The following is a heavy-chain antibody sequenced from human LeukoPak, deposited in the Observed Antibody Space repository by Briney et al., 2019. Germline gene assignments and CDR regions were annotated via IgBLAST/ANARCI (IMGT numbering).Heavy chain of an antibody. CDR3: ATDFWVMDDY. CDR2: ITRGSIYT. CDR1: GFTFSNYN. J-gene: IGHJ4*02. D-gene: IGHD7-27*01. Sequence: GGSLRLSCAASGFTFSNYNMNWVRQTPGKGLEWVSSITRGSIYTFYADSVKGRFTISRDNAKNSLSLQMNSLRAEDTAVYYCATDFWVMDDYWGQGTLVTVSS. V-gene: IGHV3-21*01.